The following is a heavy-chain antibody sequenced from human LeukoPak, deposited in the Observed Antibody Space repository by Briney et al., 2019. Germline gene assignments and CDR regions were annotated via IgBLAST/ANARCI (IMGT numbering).Heavy chain of an antibody. J-gene: IGHJ5*02. CDR2: IYYSGST. D-gene: IGHD6-6*01. Sequence: KSSETLSLTCTVSGGSISSYYWSWIRQPPGKGLEWIGYIYYSGSTNYNPSLKSRVTISVDTSKNQFSLKLSSVTAADTAVYYCARVDSSSLSPHPFDPWGQGTLVTVSS. V-gene: IGHV4-59*08. CDR3: ARVDSSSLSPHPFDP. CDR1: GGSISSYY.